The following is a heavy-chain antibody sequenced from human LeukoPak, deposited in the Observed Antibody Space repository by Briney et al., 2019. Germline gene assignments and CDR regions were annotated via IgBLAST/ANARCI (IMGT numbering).Heavy chain of an antibody. CDR3: AKNGDRGAYCSGGSCYPYYYYSMDV. CDR2: ISSTGGTT. CDR1: GFTFSDYG. J-gene: IGHJ6*03. Sequence: GGSLRLSCAASGFTFSDYGMSWVRQAPGKGLEWVSSISSTGGTTYYADSVKGRFTISRDNSKNTLFLQLNSLRAEDTAIYYCAKNGDRGAYCSGGSCYPYYYYSMDVWGKGTTVTISS. D-gene: IGHD2-15*01. V-gene: IGHV3-23*01.